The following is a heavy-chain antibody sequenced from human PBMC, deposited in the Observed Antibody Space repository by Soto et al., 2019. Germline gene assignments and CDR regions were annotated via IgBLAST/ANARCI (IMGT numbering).Heavy chain of an antibody. Sequence: PSQTLSLSCAISGDSVSSNRTACNWISHCPSRGLEWLGRTYYRSRWYNDYAVSVKSRITINPDTSKNQFSLHLNSVTPEDTAVYFFAETNAHQRYQLAVWTQGSSVPVSS. CDR1: GDSVSSNRTA. J-gene: IGHJ6*02. CDR2: TYYRSRWYN. CDR3: AETNAHQRYQLAV. D-gene: IGHD2-2*01. V-gene: IGHV6-1*01.